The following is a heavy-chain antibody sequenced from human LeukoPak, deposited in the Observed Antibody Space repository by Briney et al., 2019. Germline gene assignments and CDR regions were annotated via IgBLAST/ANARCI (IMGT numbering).Heavy chain of an antibody. CDR2: ISGSGDST. CDR1: AFTFRSYG. D-gene: IGHD4-23*01. J-gene: IGHJ6*03. V-gene: IGHV3-23*01. Sequence: GGSLRLSCAASAFTFRSYGMSWVRQAPGKGLEWVSGISGSGDSTYYADSVKGRFTISRDNSKNTLYLQMKSLRSDDTAVYYCARDRGGGHDRRYYYYYMDVWGKGTTVTVSS. CDR3: ARDRGGGHDRRYYYYYMDV.